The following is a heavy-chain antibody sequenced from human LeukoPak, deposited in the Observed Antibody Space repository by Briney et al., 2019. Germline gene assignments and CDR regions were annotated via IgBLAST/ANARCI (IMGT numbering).Heavy chain of an antibody. J-gene: IGHJ5*01. D-gene: IGHD6-13*01. CDR1: GYTFAGYY. CDR3: ARIYSSSWESDS. V-gene: IGHV1-2*02. CDR2: INPNSGGA. Sequence: ASVKVSCKASGYTFAGYYMHWVRQAPGQGLDWMGWINPNSGGASYAQKFQGRVTMTRDTSISTAYMELSRLRSDDTAVYYCARIYSSSWESDSWGQGTLVTVSS.